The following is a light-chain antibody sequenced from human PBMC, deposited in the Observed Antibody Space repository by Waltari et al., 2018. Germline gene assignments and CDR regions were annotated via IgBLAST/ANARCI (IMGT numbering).Light chain of an antibody. CDR3: AAWDDSLRGVV. V-gene: IGLV1-36*01. J-gene: IGLJ2*01. Sequence: QSVLTQPPSVSEAPRQRVTISCSGSSSNIGTKAVNWYQQLPGKAPKLLIYYEDLLPSGVSDRFSGSKSGTSASLAISGLQSEDEADYDCAAWDDSLRGVVFGGGTKLTVL. CDR2: YED. CDR1: SSNIGTKA.